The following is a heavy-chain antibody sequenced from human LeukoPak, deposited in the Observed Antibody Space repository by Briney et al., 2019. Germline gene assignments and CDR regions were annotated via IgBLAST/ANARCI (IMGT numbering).Heavy chain of an antibody. V-gene: IGHV3-7*01. CDR2: IKQDGSEK. CDR3: ARSNDFWSGYYEWPSNDY. Sequence: PGGSLRLSCAASGFTFSSYWMSWVRQAPGKGLEWVANIKQDGSEKYYVDSVKARFTISRDNAKNSLYLQMNSLRAEDTAVYYCARSNDFWSGYYEWPSNDYWGQGTLVTVSS. D-gene: IGHD3-3*01. J-gene: IGHJ4*02. CDR1: GFTFSSYW.